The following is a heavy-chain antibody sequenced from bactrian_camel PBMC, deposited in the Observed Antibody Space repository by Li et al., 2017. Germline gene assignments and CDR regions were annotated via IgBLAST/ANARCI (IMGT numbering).Heavy chain of an antibody. J-gene: IGHJ4*01. CDR1: GVTFSGYW. V-gene: IGHV3S1*01. Sequence: HVQLVESGGGSVQAGGSLRLSCAASGVTFSGYWMYWVRQTPAKGLESVSGINSGSTYYADSVKGRFTISQDNAKNTVSLQMSSLKPEDTGTYYCAADSDVNIPPSLALESGRWNYWGQGTQVTVS. CDR2: INSGST. D-gene: IGHD1*01. CDR3: AADSDVNIPPSLALESGRWNY.